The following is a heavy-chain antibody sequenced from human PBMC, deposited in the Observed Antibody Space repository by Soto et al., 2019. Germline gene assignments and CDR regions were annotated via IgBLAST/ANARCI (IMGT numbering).Heavy chain of an antibody. J-gene: IGHJ6*03. CDR3: ARDIRITIFGVEPYYYYMDV. V-gene: IGHV3-64*01. D-gene: IGHD3-3*01. Sequence: PGGSLRLSCAASGFTFSSYAMHWVRQAPGKGLEYVSAISSNGGSTYYANSVKGRFTISRDNSKDTLYLQMGSLRAEDMAVYYCARDIRITIFGVEPYYYYMDVWGKGTTVTSP. CDR2: ISSNGGST. CDR1: GFTFSSYA.